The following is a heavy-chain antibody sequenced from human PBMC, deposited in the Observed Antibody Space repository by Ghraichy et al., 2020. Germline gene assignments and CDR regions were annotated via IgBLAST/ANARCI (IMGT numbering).Heavy chain of an antibody. CDR2: IYPGDSDT. D-gene: IGHD6-13*01. CDR1: GYSFTSYW. CDR3: ARHVGSSWQYWYFDL. J-gene: IGHJ2*01. V-gene: IGHV5-51*01. Sequence: GEALNISCKGSGYSFTSYWIGWVRQMPGKGLEWMGIIYPGDSDTRYSPSFQGQVTISADKSISTAYLQWSSLKASDTAMYYCARHVGSSWQYWYFDLWGRGTLVTVSS.